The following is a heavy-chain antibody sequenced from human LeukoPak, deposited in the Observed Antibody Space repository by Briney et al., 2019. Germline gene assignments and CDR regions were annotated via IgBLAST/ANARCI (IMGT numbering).Heavy chain of an antibody. CDR3: AKDIVADDYGDHNWSFDL. CDR1: GFTFDDYA. D-gene: IGHD4-17*01. V-gene: IGHV3-9*01. Sequence: GGSLRLSCAASGFTFDDYAMHWVRQAPGKGLEWVSGITWNGNTIDYADSVKGRFTISRDNAKNSLYLQMNSLRAEDTAFYYCAKDIVADDYGDHNWSFDLWGRGTLVTVS. CDR2: ITWNGNTI. J-gene: IGHJ2*01.